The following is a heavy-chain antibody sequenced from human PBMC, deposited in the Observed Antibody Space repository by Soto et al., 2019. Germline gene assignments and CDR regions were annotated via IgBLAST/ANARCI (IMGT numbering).Heavy chain of an antibody. Sequence: EVQLVESGGVVVQFGGSLRLSCAASGFTFDDYAMHWVRQAPGKGLEWVSLITRDGATTYYADSVKGRFTISRDNSKNSLYLQMNSLRPDDTAFYYCAKEGGYSDSWFGYSDYWGQGTLVTVSS. CDR1: GFTFDDYA. V-gene: IGHV3-43D*04. CDR2: ITRDGATT. CDR3: AKEGGYSDSWFGYSDY. D-gene: IGHD6-13*01. J-gene: IGHJ4*02.